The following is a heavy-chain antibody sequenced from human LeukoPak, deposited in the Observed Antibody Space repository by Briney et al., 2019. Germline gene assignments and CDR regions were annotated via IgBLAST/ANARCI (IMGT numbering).Heavy chain of an antibody. Sequence: SGGSLRLSCAASGFISTTYEMNWVRQAPGRGLEWVSYISSSSNTIYYADSVRGRFTISRDNPKNSLYLQMTGLRAEDTAVYYCARGGNIGYNYNAFDIWGQGTMVTVSS. CDR3: ARGGNIGYNYNAFDI. V-gene: IGHV3-48*03. CDR1: GFISTTYE. J-gene: IGHJ3*02. D-gene: IGHD3-22*01. CDR2: ISSSSNTI.